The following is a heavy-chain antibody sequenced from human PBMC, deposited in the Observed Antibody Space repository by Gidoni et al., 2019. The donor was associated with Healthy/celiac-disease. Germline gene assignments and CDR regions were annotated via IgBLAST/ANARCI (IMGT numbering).Heavy chain of an antibody. D-gene: IGHD5-18*01. V-gene: IGHV1-69*17. Sequence: QVQLVQSGAEVKKPGSSVKVSCKASGGTFSSYAISWVRQAPGQGLEWMGGIIPIFGIANYAQKFQGRVTITADKSTSTAYMELSSLRSEDTAVYYCARDWNQVYSYGYGHYYYGMDVWGQGTTVTVSS. CDR3: ARDWNQVYSYGYGHYYYGMDV. J-gene: IGHJ6*02. CDR2: IIPIFGIA. CDR1: GGTFSSYA.